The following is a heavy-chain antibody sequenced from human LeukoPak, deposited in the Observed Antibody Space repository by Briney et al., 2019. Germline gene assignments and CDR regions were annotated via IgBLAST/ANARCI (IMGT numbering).Heavy chain of an antibody. CDR2: IIPIFGTA. CDR1: GGTFSSYA. V-gene: IGHV1-69*05. D-gene: IGHD5-24*01. CDR3: VRDAGWLQNDAFDI. Sequence: SVKVSCKASGGTFSSYAISWVRQAPGQGLEWMGGIIPIFGTANYAQKFQGRVTITTDESTSTAYMELSSLRSEDTAVYYCVRDAGWLQNDAFDIWGQGTMVTVSS. J-gene: IGHJ3*02.